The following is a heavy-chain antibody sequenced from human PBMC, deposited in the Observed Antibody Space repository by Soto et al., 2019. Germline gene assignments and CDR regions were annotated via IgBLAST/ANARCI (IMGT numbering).Heavy chain of an antibody. J-gene: IGHJ6*02. D-gene: IGHD3-22*01. CDR3: ARDRVIGRHYGMDV. CDR1: GFTFSSYA. Sequence: GGSLRLSCAASGFTFSSYAMHWVRQAPGKGLEWVAVISYDGSNKYYADSVKGRFTISRDNSKNTLYLQMNSLRAEDTAVYYYARDRVIGRHYGMDVWGQGTTVTVPS. V-gene: IGHV3-30-3*01. CDR2: ISYDGSNK.